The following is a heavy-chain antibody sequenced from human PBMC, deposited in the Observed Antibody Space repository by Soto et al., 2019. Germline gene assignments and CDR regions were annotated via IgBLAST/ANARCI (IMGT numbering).Heavy chain of an antibody. CDR3: ARDRYFDWLLVY. V-gene: IGHV3-30-3*01. D-gene: IGHD3-9*01. Sequence: EGSLRLSCAASRFTFSSYAMHWVRQAPGKGLEWVAVISYDGSNKYYADSVKGRFTISRDNSKNTLYLQMNSLRAEDTAVYYCARDRYFDWLLVYWGQGTLVTVSS. CDR1: RFTFSSYA. CDR2: ISYDGSNK. J-gene: IGHJ4*02.